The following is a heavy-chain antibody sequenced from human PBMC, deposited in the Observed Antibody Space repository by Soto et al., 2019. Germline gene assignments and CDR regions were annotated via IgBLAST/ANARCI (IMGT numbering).Heavy chain of an antibody. D-gene: IGHD3-16*01. CDR1: GFTFGSFT. CDR3: ARDGLTFGGD. J-gene: IGHJ4*02. V-gene: IGHV3-21*06. CDR2: ISGRSAEI. Sequence: EVHLVEAGGGLVKPGESLTLSCAASGFTFGSFTLNWVRQARGKGLEGVSSISGRSAEIYYAESGKGRFTMSRDNARSTLDLKMNSLRLDDTAVYFCARDGLTFGGDWGQGTLVAVSS.